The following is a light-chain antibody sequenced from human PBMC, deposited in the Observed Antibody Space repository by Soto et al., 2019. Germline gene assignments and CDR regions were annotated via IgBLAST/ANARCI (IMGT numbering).Light chain of an antibody. CDR3: QQYGGSPRVT. V-gene: IGKV3-20*01. J-gene: IGKJ4*01. CDR2: GAS. Sequence: EIVLTQSPGTLSLSPGDRATLSCRASQSVTSNYLAWYQQKPGQAPRLLIYGASSRATGIPDRFSGSGSGTDFTLTISRLEPDDFAVYYCQQYGGSPRVTFGGGTKVEIK. CDR1: QSVTSNY.